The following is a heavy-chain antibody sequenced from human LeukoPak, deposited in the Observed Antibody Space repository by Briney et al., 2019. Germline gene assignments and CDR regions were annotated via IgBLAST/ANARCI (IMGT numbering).Heavy chain of an antibody. J-gene: IGHJ6*02. CDR3: ARQAIVWGMDV. Sequence: SETLSLTCTVSGGSLRSYYWNWIRQPPGRGLEWIGYISDSGSTNHNPSLKSRATISVGTSKNQFSLKLSSVTAADTAVYYCARQAIVWGMDVWGQGTTVTVSS. D-gene: IGHD2-8*01. V-gene: IGHV4-59*08. CDR2: ISDSGST. CDR1: GGSLRSYY.